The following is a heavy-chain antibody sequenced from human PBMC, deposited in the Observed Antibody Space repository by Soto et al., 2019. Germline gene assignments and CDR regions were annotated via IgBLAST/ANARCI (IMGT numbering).Heavy chain of an antibody. J-gene: IGHJ3*02. D-gene: IGHD3-22*01. V-gene: IGHV4-34*01. CDR3: VRGDSSGYSDDAFDI. CDR1: GGAFSGYY. Sequence: SETLSLTCAVYGGAFSGYYWTGIRQPPGTGLEWIGEINHSGSTNYNPSLKSRVTISVDTSKNQFSLKLTSVTAADTAVYYCVRGDSSGYSDDAFDIWGQGTMVT. CDR2: INHSGST.